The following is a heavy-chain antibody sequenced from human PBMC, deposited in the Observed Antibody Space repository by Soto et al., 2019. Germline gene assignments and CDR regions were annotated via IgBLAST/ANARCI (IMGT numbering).Heavy chain of an antibody. Sequence: QLQLQESGPGLVKPSETLSLTCTVSGGSITSSSYYWGWIRQPPGKGLEWVGTLYYSASTYYNPSLKSRVTLSLDTPKNQFSLNLSSVTAADTAVYYCASVVALYWPFADWGQGTLVTVCS. CDR1: GGSITSSSYY. V-gene: IGHV4-39*01. J-gene: IGHJ4*02. CDR2: LYYSAST. CDR3: ASVVALYWPFAD. D-gene: IGHD2-15*01.